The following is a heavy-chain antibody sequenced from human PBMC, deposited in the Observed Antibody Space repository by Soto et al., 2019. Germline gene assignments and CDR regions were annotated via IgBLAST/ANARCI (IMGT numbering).Heavy chain of an antibody. CDR1: GFTFSSYA. V-gene: IGHV3-23*01. J-gene: IGHJ4*02. CDR2: ISTNVGST. CDR3: AAGNYRGNLIIY. Sequence: GGSLRLSCAASGFTFSSYAMSWVRQAPGKGLEWASGISTNVGSTYYADSVKGRFTISRHNSDNTLYLQMNSLRAADTAVYYCAAGNYRGNLIIYWGRGTLVTVSS. D-gene: IGHD1-7*01.